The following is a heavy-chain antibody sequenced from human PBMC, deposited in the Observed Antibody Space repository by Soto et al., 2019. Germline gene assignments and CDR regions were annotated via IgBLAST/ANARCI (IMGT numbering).Heavy chain of an antibody. CDR3: AKDQASGQGSFDS. CDR2: ISYDGSNQ. CDR1: GFTFNIYG. J-gene: IGHJ4*02. Sequence: GGSLRLSCAASGFTFNIYGMHWVRQAPDKGLEWVALISYDGSNQYYADSVKGRFTVSRDNSKNTLFLQMNSLRADDTAVYYCAKDQASGQGSFDSWGQGTLVTVSS. V-gene: IGHV3-30*18.